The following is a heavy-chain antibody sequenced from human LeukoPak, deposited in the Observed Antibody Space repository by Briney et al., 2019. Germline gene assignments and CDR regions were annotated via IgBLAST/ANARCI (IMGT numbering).Heavy chain of an antibody. Sequence: PGGSLRLSCAASGFTFKDYWMHWVRQAPGKGLVWVSRIKSDGSSTSYADSVKGRFTIPRDNAKNTLYLQMKSLRAEDSGVYYCARRRTNYYYHYGMDVWGQGTTVTVSS. V-gene: IGHV3-74*01. CDR2: IKSDGSST. CDR1: GFTFKDYW. J-gene: IGHJ6*02. CDR3: ARRRTNYYYHYGMDV.